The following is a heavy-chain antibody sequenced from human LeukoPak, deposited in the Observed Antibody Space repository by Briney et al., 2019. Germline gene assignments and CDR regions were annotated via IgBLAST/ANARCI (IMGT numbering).Heavy chain of an antibody. V-gene: IGHV4-61*01. CDR3: ARDSSWGDYVFGRDY. CDR2: IYYSGST. Sequence: SETLSLTCTVSGGSVSSGSYYRRWIRQPPGKGLEWIGYIYYSGSTNYNPSLKSRVTISVDTSKNQFSLKLSSVTAADTAVYYCARDSSWGDYVFGRDYWGQGTLVTVSS. J-gene: IGHJ4*02. D-gene: IGHD4-17*01. CDR1: GGSVSSGSYY.